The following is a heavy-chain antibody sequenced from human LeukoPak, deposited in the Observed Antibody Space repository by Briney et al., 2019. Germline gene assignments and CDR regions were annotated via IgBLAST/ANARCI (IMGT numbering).Heavy chain of an antibody. CDR2: IDPSDSYT. J-gene: IGHJ4*02. Sequence: GESLKISCKGSGYSFTSYWISWVRQMPGKGLEWMGRIDPSDSYTNYSPSFQGHVTISADKSISTAYLQWSSLKASDTAMYYCARRFYYDSSGSTFDYWGQGTLVTVSS. CDR1: GYSFTSYW. D-gene: IGHD3-22*01. CDR3: ARRFYYDSSGSTFDY. V-gene: IGHV5-10-1*01.